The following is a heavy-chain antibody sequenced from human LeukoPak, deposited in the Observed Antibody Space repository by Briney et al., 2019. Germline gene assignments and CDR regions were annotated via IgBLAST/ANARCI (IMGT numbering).Heavy chain of an antibody. V-gene: IGHV3-30-3*01. CDR2: ISSDGSSK. Sequence: GGSLRLSCAASGFTFSSHVMHWVRQAPGKGLEWGAVISSDGSSKYYADSVKGRFTISRDNSKNTLYLQMKSLRAEDTAVYYCAREGTTIVVALDYWGQGTLVTVSS. CDR3: AREGTTIVVALDY. J-gene: IGHJ4*02. D-gene: IGHD3-22*01. CDR1: GFTFSSHV.